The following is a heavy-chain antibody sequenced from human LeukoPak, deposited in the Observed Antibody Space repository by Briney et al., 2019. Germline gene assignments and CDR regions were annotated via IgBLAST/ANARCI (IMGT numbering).Heavy chain of an antibody. CDR2: ISSSGSTI. CDR3: AKDTYYYGRYDAFDI. CDR1: GFTFSDYY. Sequence: GGSLRLSCAASGFTFSDYYMSWIRQAPGKGLEWVSYISSSGSTIYYADSVKGRFTISRDNAKNSLYLQMNSLRAEDTAVYYCAKDTYYYGRYDAFDIWGQGTMVTVSS. J-gene: IGHJ3*02. D-gene: IGHD3-10*01. V-gene: IGHV3-11*01.